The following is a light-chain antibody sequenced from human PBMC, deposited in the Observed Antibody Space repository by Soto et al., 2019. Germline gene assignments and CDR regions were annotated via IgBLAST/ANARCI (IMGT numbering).Light chain of an antibody. CDR2: SDS. CDR3: AAWDDSLRVVV. J-gene: IGLJ2*01. V-gene: IGLV1-44*01. CDR1: SSNIGSNT. Sequence: SVLPQPPSASGTPGQRVTLSCSGSSSNIGSNTVNWYQQVPGMAPKLLIYSDSQRPSGVPDRFSGSESGTSVSLAISGLQSEDEADYYCAAWDDSLRVVVFGGGTKVTVL.